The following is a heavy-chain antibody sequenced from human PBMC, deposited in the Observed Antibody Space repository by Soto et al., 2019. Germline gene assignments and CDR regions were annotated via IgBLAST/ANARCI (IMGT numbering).Heavy chain of an antibody. V-gene: IGHV4-61*08. CDR3: ARDYGSGSYSIHY. J-gene: IGHJ4*02. CDR2: IYYSGST. Sequence: SETLSLTCTVSGGSISSGDYYWSWIRQPPGKGLEWIGYIYYSGSTNYNPSLKSRVTISVDTSKNQFSLKLSSVTAADTAVYYCARDYGSGSYSIHYWGQGTLVTVSS. D-gene: IGHD3-10*01. CDR1: GGSISSGDYY.